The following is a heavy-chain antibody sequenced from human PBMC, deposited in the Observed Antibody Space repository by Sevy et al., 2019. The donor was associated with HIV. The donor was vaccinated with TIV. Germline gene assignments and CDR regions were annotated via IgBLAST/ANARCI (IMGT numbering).Heavy chain of an antibody. J-gene: IGHJ4*02. D-gene: IGHD3-10*01. V-gene: IGHV4-61*01. Sequence: SETLSLTCTVSGGSVRNENYYWSWIRQTPGKGLEWIGNILYSESANYNPSLESRVTISIDTSKNRFSLKMNSVTAADMAVYSCARFVVRGVTPQGFDIWGQGTLVTVSS. CDR3: ARFVVRGVTPQGFDI. CDR1: GGSVRNENYY. CDR2: ILYSESA.